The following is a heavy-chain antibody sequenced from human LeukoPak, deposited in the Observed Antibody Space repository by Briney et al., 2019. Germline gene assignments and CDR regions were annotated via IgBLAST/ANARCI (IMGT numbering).Heavy chain of an antibody. V-gene: IGHV4-59*11. Sequence: KPSETLSLTCTVSGGSISSHYWSWIRQPPGKGLEWIGYIYYSGSTNYNPSLKSRVTISVDASKNQFSLKLSSVTAADTAVYYCARRYCTNGVCYFYFDYWGQGTLVTVSS. CDR3: ARRYCTNGVCYFYFDY. CDR2: IYYSGST. J-gene: IGHJ4*02. D-gene: IGHD2-8*01. CDR1: GGSISSHY.